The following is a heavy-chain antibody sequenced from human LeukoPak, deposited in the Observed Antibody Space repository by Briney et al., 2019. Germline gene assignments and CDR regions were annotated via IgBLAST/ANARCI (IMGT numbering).Heavy chain of an antibody. V-gene: IGHV3-66*02. J-gene: IGHJ4*02. D-gene: IGHD6-13*01. CDR1: GFTVSSNY. CDR3: ATDSPGIAAAGRVY. Sequence: GGSLRLSCAASGFTVSSNYMSWVRQAPGKGLEWVSVIYSGGSTYYADSVKGRFTIPRDNSKNTLYLQMNSLRAEDTAVYYCATDSPGIAAAGRVYWGQGTLVTVSS. CDR2: IYSGGST.